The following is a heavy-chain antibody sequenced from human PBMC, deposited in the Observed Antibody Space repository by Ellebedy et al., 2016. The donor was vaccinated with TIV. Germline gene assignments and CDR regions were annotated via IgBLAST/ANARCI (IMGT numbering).Heavy chain of an antibody. Sequence: SETLSLTCTVSGGSISSYYWSWIRQPPGKGLEWIGYIYYSGSTNYNPSLKSRVTISVDTSKNQFSLKLSSVTAADTAVYYCASAYYYDSSGPNWFDPWGQGTLVTVSS. CDR1: GGSISSYY. J-gene: IGHJ5*02. V-gene: IGHV4-59*01. CDR3: ASAYYYDSSGPNWFDP. CDR2: IYYSGST. D-gene: IGHD3-22*01.